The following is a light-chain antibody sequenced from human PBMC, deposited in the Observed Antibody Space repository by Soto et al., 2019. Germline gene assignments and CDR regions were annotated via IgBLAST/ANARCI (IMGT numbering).Light chain of an antibody. Sequence: DIQMTQSPSSLSASVGDTFSITCLSSQDVGRWLSWYQQKPGKAPKILIFATSTLQSGVPSRFSGSGSGTDFTLTITSLQSEDFATYYCQQARSFPVTFGQGTRLEI. J-gene: IGKJ5*01. CDR1: QDVGRW. V-gene: IGKV1D-12*01. CDR2: ATS. CDR3: QQARSFPVT.